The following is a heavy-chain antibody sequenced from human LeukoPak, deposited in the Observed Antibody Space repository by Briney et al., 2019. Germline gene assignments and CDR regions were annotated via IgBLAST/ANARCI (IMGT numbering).Heavy chain of an antibody. CDR2: IYSGGST. CDR1: GGSFSGYY. CDR3: ARDSRYSSGWFFDY. J-gene: IGHJ4*02. V-gene: IGHV3-53*05. Sequence: ETLSLTCAVYGGSFSGYYWSWVRQAPGKGLEWVSVIYSGGSTYYADSVKGRFTISRDNSKNTLYLQMNSLRAEDTAVYYCARDSRYSSGWFFDYWGQGTLVTVSS. D-gene: IGHD6-19*01.